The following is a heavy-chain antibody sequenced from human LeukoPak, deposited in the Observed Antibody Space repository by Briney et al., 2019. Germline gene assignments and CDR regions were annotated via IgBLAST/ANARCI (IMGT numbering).Heavy chain of an antibody. CDR2: IDSSSSYI. CDR1: GFTFNSYS. J-gene: IGHJ3*02. D-gene: IGHD1-7*01. CDR3: ARPGITGTMGSGAFDI. V-gene: IGHV3-21*01. Sequence: GGSLRLSCAASGFTFNSYSINWVRQAPGKGLEWVSSIDSSSSYIYYADSVKGRFTISRDNAKNSLFLQMNSLRVEDTAVYYCARPGITGTMGSGAFDIWGQGTRVTVSS.